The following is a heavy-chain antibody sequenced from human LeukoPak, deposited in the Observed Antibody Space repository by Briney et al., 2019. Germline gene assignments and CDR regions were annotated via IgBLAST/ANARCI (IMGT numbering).Heavy chain of an antibody. CDR2: ISGSGGST. Sequence: GGSLRLSCAASGFTFSSYAMSWVRQAPGKGLEWVSAISGSGGSTYYADSVKGRFTISRDNSKNTLYLQMNSLRAEDTAVYYCAKGGSQDSSGWEIICYYYGMDVWGQGTTVTVSS. J-gene: IGHJ6*02. CDR1: GFTFSSYA. D-gene: IGHD6-19*01. V-gene: IGHV3-23*01. CDR3: AKGGSQDSSGWEIICYYYGMDV.